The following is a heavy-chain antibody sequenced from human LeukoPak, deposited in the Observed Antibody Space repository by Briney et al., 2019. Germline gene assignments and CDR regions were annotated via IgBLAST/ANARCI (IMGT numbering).Heavy chain of an antibody. CDR3: ARDAGGMPDF. J-gene: IGHJ4*02. Sequence: GGSLRLSCAASGFSFSSYWMSWVRQAPGKGLEWVANIKKDGSEKYYVDSVKGRFTISRDNAKNTLYLQMNSMRLEDTAVYYCARDAGGMPDFWGLGTLVTASS. CDR1: GFSFSSYW. V-gene: IGHV3-7*01. CDR2: IKKDGSEK. D-gene: IGHD2-2*01.